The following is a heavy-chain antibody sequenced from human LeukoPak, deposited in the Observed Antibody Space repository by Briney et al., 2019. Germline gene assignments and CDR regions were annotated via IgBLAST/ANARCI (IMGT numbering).Heavy chain of an antibody. Sequence: PSETLSLTCTVSGGSISSGSYYWSWIRRHPGKGLEWIGYISYSGSTYYNPSLKSRVTISVDTSKNQFSLKLTSVTAADTAVYYCARDSGYSYGPLDYWGQGTLVTVSS. CDR1: GGSISSGSYY. J-gene: IGHJ4*02. CDR3: ARDSGYSYGPLDY. D-gene: IGHD5-18*01. V-gene: IGHV4-31*03. CDR2: ISYSGST.